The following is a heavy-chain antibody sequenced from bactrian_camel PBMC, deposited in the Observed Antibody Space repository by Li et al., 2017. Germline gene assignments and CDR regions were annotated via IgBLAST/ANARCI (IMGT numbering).Heavy chain of an antibody. D-gene: IGHD7*01. Sequence: HVQLVESGGGSVQAGGSQRLSCTASGYAVGATVCVGWFRQAPGKEREGVASIDSGDYTVYSESVKGRFTITQDKAKHTHYLQMDNLTPDDTSMYICVAGCFNEGGYWWAREWGQGTQVTVS. V-gene: IGHV3S55*01. CDR3: VAGCFNEGGYWWARE. CDR2: IDSGDYT. CDR1: GYAVGATV. J-gene: IGHJ4*01.